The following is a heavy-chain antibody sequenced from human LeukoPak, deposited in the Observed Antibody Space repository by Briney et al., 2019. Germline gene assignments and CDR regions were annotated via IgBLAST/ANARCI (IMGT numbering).Heavy chain of an antibody. Sequence: SETLSLTCTVSGGSMNNNYWSGIRQPAGKGLEWVGRIHSSGSTNYNPSLKSRVTMSVDTSKNQFSLKLSSVTAADTALYYCARGTLRLGDLSLSNYFDPWGQGTLVTVSS. CDR2: IHSSGST. J-gene: IGHJ5*02. D-gene: IGHD3-16*02. CDR1: GGSMNNNY. V-gene: IGHV4-4*07. CDR3: ARGTLRLGDLSLSNYFDP.